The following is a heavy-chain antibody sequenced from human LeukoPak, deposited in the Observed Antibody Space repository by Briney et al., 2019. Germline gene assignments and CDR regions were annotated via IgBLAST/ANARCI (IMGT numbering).Heavy chain of an antibody. CDR3: AKDVSSPGSYLLDY. CDR2: IKTDGSEK. J-gene: IGHJ4*02. V-gene: IGHV3-7*03. Sequence: PGGSLRLSCEASGFTFSSYWMSWVRQAPGKGLEWVANIKTDGSEKYYVDSVKGRFTISRDNAKNSLYLQMNSLRAEDTAVYYCAKDVSSPGSYLLDYWGQGTLVTVSS. CDR1: GFTFSSYW. D-gene: IGHD1-26*01.